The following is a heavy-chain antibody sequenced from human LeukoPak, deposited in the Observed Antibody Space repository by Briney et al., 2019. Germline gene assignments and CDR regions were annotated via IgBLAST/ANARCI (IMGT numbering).Heavy chain of an antibody. CDR2: ISGSGGST. CDR3: AKVATIFGVFYYYMDV. Sequence: GGSLRLSCAASGFTFSSYAMSWVRQAPGTGLEWVSAISGSGGSTYYADSVKGRFTISRDNSKNTLYLQMNSLRAEDTAVYYCAKVATIFGVFYYYMDVWGKGTTVTVSS. D-gene: IGHD3-3*01. J-gene: IGHJ6*03. V-gene: IGHV3-23*01. CDR1: GFTFSSYA.